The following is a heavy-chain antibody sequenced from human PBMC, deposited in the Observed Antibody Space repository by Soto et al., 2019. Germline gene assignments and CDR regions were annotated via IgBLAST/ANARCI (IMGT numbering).Heavy chain of an antibody. J-gene: IGHJ4*02. CDR3: ARVPLVVAATSYYYYYMDY. CDR1: SGSISSSNW. D-gene: IGHD2-15*01. Sequence: SETLSLTCAVSSGSISSSNWWSWVRQPPGKGLEWIGEIYHSGSTNYNPSLKSRVTISVDKSKNQFSLKLSSVTAADTAVYYCARVPLVVAATSYYYYYMDYWGLGTLVTVSS. CDR2: IYHSGST. V-gene: IGHV4-4*02.